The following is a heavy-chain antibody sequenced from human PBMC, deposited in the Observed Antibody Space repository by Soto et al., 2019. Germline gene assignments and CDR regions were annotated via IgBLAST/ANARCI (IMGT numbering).Heavy chain of an antibody. CDR1: GYTFTSYA. V-gene: IGHV1-3*01. CDR3: ARVLRYFDWLLYSNDAFDI. CDR2: INAGNGNT. Sequence: QVQLVQSGAEGKKPGASVKVSCKASGYTFTSYAMHWVRQAPGQRLEWMGWINAGNGNTKYSQKFQGRVTITRDSSASTAYMELISLRSEDTAVYYCARVLRYFDWLLYSNDAFDIWGQGTMVTVSS. D-gene: IGHD3-9*01. J-gene: IGHJ3*02.